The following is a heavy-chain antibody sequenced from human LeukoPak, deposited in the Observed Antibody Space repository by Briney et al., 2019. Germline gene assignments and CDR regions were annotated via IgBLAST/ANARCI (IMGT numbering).Heavy chain of an antibody. CDR2: INPNSGGT. D-gene: IGHD6-19*01. CDR3: ARDLNSDWYGDAFDI. Sequence: GASVKVSCKASGYTFTGYYMHWVRQAPGQGLEWMGWINPNSGGTNYAQKFQGRVTMTTDASISTVYMELSSLTSDDTAVYYCARDLNSDWYGDAFDIWGHGTMVTVSS. J-gene: IGHJ3*02. CDR1: GYTFTGYY. V-gene: IGHV1-2*02.